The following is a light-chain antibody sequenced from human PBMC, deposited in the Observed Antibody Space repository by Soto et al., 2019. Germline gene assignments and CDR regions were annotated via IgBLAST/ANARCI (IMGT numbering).Light chain of an antibody. CDR2: DAF. CDR3: HQRRSSPFT. CDR1: QSVGSS. V-gene: IGKV3-11*01. Sequence: DIVLTQSPATLSLSPGERATLSCRASQSVGSSLTWYQVRPGQAPRLLIYDAFNRATGIPARFSGSGSGTDFILTISSLQPEDYAVYYCHQRRSSPFTFGPGTTVDI. J-gene: IGKJ3*01.